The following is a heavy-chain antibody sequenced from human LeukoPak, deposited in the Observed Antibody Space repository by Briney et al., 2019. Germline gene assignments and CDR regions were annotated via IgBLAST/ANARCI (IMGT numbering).Heavy chain of an antibody. CDR3: ANGRDYFDY. CDR2: ISGGGGST. J-gene: IGHJ4*02. CDR1: GFIFSTYA. Sequence: GGSLRLSCAASGFIFSTYAMSWVRQAPGKGLEWISAISGGGGSTYYADSAKGRFTISRDNSKNTLYLQMNSLRAEDTALYYCANGRDYFDYWGQGTLVTVSS. D-gene: IGHD2-15*01. V-gene: IGHV3-23*01.